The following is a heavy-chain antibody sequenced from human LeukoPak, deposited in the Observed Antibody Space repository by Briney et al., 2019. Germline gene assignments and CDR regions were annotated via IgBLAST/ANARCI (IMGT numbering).Heavy chain of an antibody. CDR1: GGSISSGDYY. Sequence: SETLSLTCTVSGGSISSGDYYWSWIRQPPGKGLEWIGYIYYSGSTYYNPSLKNRVTISVDTSRNQFSLKLSSVTAADTAVYYCARGTPNNDYWGQGTLVTVSS. V-gene: IGHV4-30-4*01. CDR2: IYYSGST. D-gene: IGHD4-23*01. CDR3: ARGTPNNDY. J-gene: IGHJ4*02.